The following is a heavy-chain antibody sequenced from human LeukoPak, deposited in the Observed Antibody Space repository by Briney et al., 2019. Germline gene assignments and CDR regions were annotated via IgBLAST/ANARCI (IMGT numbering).Heavy chain of an antibody. D-gene: IGHD3-16*02. CDR2: INPNSGGT. J-gene: IGHJ4*02. V-gene: IGHV1-2*02. Sequence: GASVKVSCKASGYTFTGYYMHWVRQAPGQGLEWMGWINPNSGGTNYAQKFQGRVTMTKDTSISTAYMELSRLRSDDTAVYYCARVGMITFGGVIVPFDYWGQGTLVTVSS. CDR1: GYTFTGYY. CDR3: ARVGMITFGGVIVPFDY.